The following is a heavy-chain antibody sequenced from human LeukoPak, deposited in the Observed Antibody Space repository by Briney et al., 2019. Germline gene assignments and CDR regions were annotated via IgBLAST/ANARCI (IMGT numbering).Heavy chain of an antibody. D-gene: IGHD6-19*01. CDR2: IYYSGST. Sequence: KPSETLSLTYTVSGGSISSYYWSWIRQPPGKGLEWIGYIYYSGSTNYNPSLKSRVTISVDTSKNQFSLRLTSVTAADTAVYYCARTGAVAGKWYFDLWGRGTLVTVSS. V-gene: IGHV4-59*01. CDR1: GGSISSYY. CDR3: ARTGAVAGKWYFDL. J-gene: IGHJ2*01.